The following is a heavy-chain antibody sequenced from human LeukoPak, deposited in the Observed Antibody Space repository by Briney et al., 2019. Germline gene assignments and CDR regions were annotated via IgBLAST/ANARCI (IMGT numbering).Heavy chain of an antibody. J-gene: IGHJ4*02. Sequence: SETLSLTCTVSGDSITSSYWTWIRQSPGKGLEWIGYIYHSGRTKYNPSLKSRVTISVDTSKNQFSLKLSSVTAADTAVYYCARARITGSLGYWGQGTLVTVSS. V-gene: IGHV4-59*12. CDR2: IYHSGRT. D-gene: IGHD1-20*01. CDR3: ARARITGSLGY. CDR1: GDSITSSY.